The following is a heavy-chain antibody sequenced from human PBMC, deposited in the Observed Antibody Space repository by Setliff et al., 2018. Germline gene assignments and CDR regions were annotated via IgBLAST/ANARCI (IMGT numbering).Heavy chain of an antibody. V-gene: IGHV4-4*08. CDR2: IYTSGST. D-gene: IGHD2-2*03. Sequence: LSLTCTVSGGSISSNYWSWVRQPPGKGLEWIGYIYTSGSTNYNPSLKSRGTISVDTSRNQLSLKLSSVTAADTAVYYCVRVEAGYCSSTSCYVVGAFDIWGQGTMVTVSS. CDR3: VRVEAGYCSSTSCYVVGAFDI. CDR1: GGSISSNY. J-gene: IGHJ3*02.